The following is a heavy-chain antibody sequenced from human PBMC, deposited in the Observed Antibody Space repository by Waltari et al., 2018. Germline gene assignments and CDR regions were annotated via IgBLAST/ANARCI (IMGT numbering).Heavy chain of an antibody. V-gene: IGHV4-34*01. Sequence: QVQLQQWGAGLLKPSETLSLTCAVYGGSFSGYYWSWIRQPPGKGLEWIGEINHSGSTNYNPSLKSRVTRSVDTSKNQFSLKLSSVTAADTAVYYCARRRASYYYYYMDVWGKGTTVTISS. J-gene: IGHJ6*03. CDR1: GGSFSGYY. CDR2: INHSGST. CDR3: ARRRASYYYYYMDV.